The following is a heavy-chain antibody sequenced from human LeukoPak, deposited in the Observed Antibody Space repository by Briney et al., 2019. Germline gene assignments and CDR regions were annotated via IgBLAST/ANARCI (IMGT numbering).Heavy chain of an antibody. J-gene: IGHJ4*02. CDR3: ARVQAGY. CDR2: INHSGST. Sequence: SETLSLTCAVYGGSFSGYYWSWIRQPPGKGLEWIGEINHSGSTNYNPSLKSGVTISVDTSKNQFSLKLSSVTAADTAVYYCARVQAGYWGQGTLVTVSS. V-gene: IGHV4-34*01. CDR1: GGSFSGYY.